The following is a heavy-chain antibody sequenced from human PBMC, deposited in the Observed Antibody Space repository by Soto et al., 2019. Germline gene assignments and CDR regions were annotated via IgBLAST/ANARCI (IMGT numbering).Heavy chain of an antibody. J-gene: IGHJ3*02. V-gene: IGHV2-5*02. CDR3: AHVTTGDILTGYYLHAFDI. D-gene: IGHD3-9*01. CDR1: GFSLSTSGVG. Sequence: SGPTLVNPTQTLTLTCTFSGFSLSTSGVGVGWIRQPPGKALEWLALIYWDDDKRYSPSLKSRLTITKDTSKNQVVLTMTNMDPVDTATYYCAHVTTGDILTGYYLHAFDIWGQGTMVTVSS. CDR2: IYWDDDK.